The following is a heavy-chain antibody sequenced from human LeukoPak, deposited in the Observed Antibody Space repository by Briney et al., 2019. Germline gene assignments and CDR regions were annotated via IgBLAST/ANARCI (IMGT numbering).Heavy chain of an antibody. CDR2: INPNSGGT. CDR3: ARSPSTLRFLEWSRGDYMDV. CDR1: GYTFTGYY. Sequence: ASVKVSCKASGYTFTGYYMHWVRQAPGQGLEWMGWINPNSGGTNYAQKFQGRVTMTRDTSISTAYMELSRLRSDDTAVYYCARSPSTLRFLEWSRGDYMDVWGKGTTVTVSS. V-gene: IGHV1-2*02. J-gene: IGHJ6*03. D-gene: IGHD3-3*01.